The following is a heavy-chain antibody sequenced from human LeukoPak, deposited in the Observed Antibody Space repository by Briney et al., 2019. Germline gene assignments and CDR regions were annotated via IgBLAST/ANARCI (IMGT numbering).Heavy chain of an antibody. V-gene: IGHV3-21*01. CDR3: ARDLGDSSGYPDY. D-gene: IGHD3-22*01. J-gene: IGHJ4*02. CDR2: ISSSSSYI. CDR1: GFTFSSYS. Sequence: NPGGSLRLSCAASGFTFSSYSMNWVRQAPGKGLEWVSSISSSSSYIYYADSVKGRFTISRDNAKNSLYLQMNSLRAEDTAVYYCARDLGDSSGYPDYWGQGTLVTVPS.